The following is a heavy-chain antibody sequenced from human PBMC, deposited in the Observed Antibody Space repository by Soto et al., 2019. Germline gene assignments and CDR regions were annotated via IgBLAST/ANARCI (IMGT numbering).Heavy chain of an antibody. Sequence: SETLXLTCTVSGGSISSDYWSWIRQPPGKGLEWIGYIYYSGSTNYNPSLKRRVTISVDTSKNQFSLKLSSVTAADTAVYNCERXLDGYNYAAFXIWGQGTMVXVSS. V-gene: IGHV4-59*01. CDR3: ERXLDGYNYAAFXI. J-gene: IGHJ3*02. D-gene: IGHD5-12*01. CDR1: GGSISSDY. CDR2: IYYSGST.